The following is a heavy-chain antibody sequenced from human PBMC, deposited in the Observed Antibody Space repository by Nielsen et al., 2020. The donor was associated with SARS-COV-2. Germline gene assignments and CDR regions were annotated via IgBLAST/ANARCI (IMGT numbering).Heavy chain of an antibody. CDR1: GFSLSTSGVG. V-gene: IGHV2-5*02. Sequence: SGPTLVKPTQSLTLTCSFAGFSLSTSGVGMGWIRQPPGQALEWLALIYRDDDTHYSPSLRSRLTVTKDTSKNQVVLTMTNMDPVDTGTYWCVHRLSGYGMDVWGQGTTVTVSS. D-gene: IGHD3-9*01. CDR2: IYRDDDT. J-gene: IGHJ6*02. CDR3: VHRLSGYGMDV.